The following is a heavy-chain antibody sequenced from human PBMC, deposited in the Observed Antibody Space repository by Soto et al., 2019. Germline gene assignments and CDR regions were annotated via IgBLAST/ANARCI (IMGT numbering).Heavy chain of an antibody. D-gene: IGHD2-2*02. V-gene: IGHV3-33*01. CDR2: IWYDGSKD. CDR3: ARDLGIQRWSEGFYNGLDV. J-gene: IGHJ6*02. Sequence: LRLSCEGSGFSFNDYGMHWVRQAPGKGLGWVAAIWYDGSKDYHADSVKGRFTISRSNSKNTLFLQMNDLRVEDTALYYCARDLGIQRWSEGFYNGLDVWGQGTTVTVSS. CDR1: GFSFNDYG.